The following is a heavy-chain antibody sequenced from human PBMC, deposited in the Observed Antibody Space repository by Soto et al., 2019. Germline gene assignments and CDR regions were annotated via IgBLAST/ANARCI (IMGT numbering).Heavy chain of an antibody. Sequence: KITGERSGYSFTTYPTGRVRQILGKRLEWMGIIYPVDADTRYSPSFQGQVTISADKSISTAYLQWSSLKASDTAMYYCARVYYYDSSGYYPYYFDYWGQGTLVTVSS. CDR1: GYSFTTYP. V-gene: IGHV5-51*01. J-gene: IGHJ4*02. D-gene: IGHD3-22*01. CDR2: IYPVDADT. CDR3: ARVYYYDSSGYYPYYFDY.